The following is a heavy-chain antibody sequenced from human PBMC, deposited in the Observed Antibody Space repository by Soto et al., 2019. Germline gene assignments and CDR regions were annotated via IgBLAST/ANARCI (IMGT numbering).Heavy chain of an antibody. V-gene: IGHV4-30-4*02. D-gene: IGHD4-4*01. CDR3: ARDLDYRPD. Sequence: SETLSLTCTVSGGSISSGAYYWSWIRQSPGKGLEWIGYIYYNGSTFYNPSLKSRVTISIDTSTSTAYMELSSLRSEDTAVYYCARDLDYRPDWGQGTLVTVSS. J-gene: IGHJ4*02. CDR2: IYYNGST. CDR1: GGSISSGAYY.